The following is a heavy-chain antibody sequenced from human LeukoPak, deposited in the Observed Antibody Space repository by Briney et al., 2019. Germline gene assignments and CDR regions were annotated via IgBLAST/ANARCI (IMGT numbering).Heavy chain of an antibody. V-gene: IGHV3-30*04. CDR2: ISYDGSNE. CDR3: AKPWRQDGDFWSFNY. CDR1: GFTFSSYV. D-gene: IGHD4-17*01. J-gene: IGHJ4*02. Sequence: GGSLRLSCAASGFTFSSYVMHWVRQAPGKGLEWVAIISYDGSNEYYADSVKGRFTISRDNSKNTLYLQMNSLRADDTAVYFCAKPWRQDGDFWSFNYWGQGTLVTVSS.